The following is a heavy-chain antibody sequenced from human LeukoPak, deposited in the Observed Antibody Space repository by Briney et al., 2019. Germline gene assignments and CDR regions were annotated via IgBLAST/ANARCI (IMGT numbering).Heavy chain of an antibody. CDR3: ARAFYPGYYSYMAV. D-gene: IGHD3-3*02. CDR2: INHSGST. CDR1: GGSFSSYY. V-gene: IGHV4-34*01. J-gene: IGHJ6*03. Sequence: SETLSLTCAVYGGSFSSYYWSWIRQPPGKGLEWIGEINHSGSTNYNPSLKSRVTISVDTSKNQFSLKLSSVTAADTAVYYCARAFYPGYYSYMAVWGKGTTVTVSS.